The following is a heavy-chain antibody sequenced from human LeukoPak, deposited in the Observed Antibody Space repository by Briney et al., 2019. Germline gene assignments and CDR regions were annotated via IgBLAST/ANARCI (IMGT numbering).Heavy chain of an antibody. CDR3: ARGGSLFGCSSTSCYGRAFDI. D-gene: IGHD2-2*01. J-gene: IGHJ3*02. Sequence: GASVKVSCKASGYTFTSYYMHWVRQAPGQGLEWMGIINPSGGSTSYAQKFQGRVTMTRDMSTSTVYMELSRLRSDDTAVYYCARGGSLFGCSSTSCYGRAFDIWGQGTMVTVSS. CDR1: GYTFTSYY. CDR2: INPSGGST. V-gene: IGHV1-46*01.